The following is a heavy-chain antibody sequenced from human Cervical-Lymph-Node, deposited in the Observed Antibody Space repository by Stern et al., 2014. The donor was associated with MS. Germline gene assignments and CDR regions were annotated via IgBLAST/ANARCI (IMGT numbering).Heavy chain of an antibody. D-gene: IGHD4-17*01. V-gene: IGHV1-18*01. CDR1: GYTFTSYG. Sequence: EQLVESGAEVKKPGASVKVSCKASGYTFTSYGISWVRQAPGQGLEWMGWISAYNGNTNYAQKLQGRVTMTTDTSTSTAYMELRSLRSDDTAVYYCARYSVGNEMTTVTYESATWYFDLWGRGTLVTVSS. J-gene: IGHJ2*01. CDR2: ISAYNGNT. CDR3: ARYSVGNEMTTVTYESATWYFDL.